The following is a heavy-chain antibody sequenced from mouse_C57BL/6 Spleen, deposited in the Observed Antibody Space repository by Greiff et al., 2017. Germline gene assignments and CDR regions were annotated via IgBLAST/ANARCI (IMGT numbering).Heavy chain of an antibody. Sequence: QVHVKQPGAELVKPGASVKLSCKASGYTFTSYWMHWVKQRPGQGLEWIGMIHPNSGSTNYNEKFKSKATLTVDKSSSTAYMQLSSLTSEDSAVYYCARRDYYDYDVGFAYWGQGTLVTVSA. CDR2: IHPNSGST. CDR1: GYTFTSYW. J-gene: IGHJ3*01. CDR3: ARRDYYDYDVGFAY. D-gene: IGHD2-4*01. V-gene: IGHV1-64*01.